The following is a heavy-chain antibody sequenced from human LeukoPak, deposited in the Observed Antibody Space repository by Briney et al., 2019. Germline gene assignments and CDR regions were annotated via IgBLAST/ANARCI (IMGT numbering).Heavy chain of an antibody. J-gene: IGHJ4*02. CDR1: GFTFSSYA. V-gene: IGHV3-23*01. CDR2: ISGSGGST. CDR3: AKGNGLTTVTRSHSDY. Sequence: GGSLRLSCAASGFTFSSYAMSWVRQAPGKGLEWVSAISGSGGSTYYADSVKGRFTISRDNSKNTLYLQMNSLRAEDTAVYYCAKGNGLTTVTRSHSDYWGQGTLVTVSS. D-gene: IGHD4-17*01.